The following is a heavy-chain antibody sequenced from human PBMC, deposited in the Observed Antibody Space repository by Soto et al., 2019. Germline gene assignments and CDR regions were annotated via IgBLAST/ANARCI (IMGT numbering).Heavy chain of an antibody. CDR1: GFTVSSNY. Sequence: EVQLVESGGGLVQPGGSLRLSCAASGFTVSSNYMSWVRQAPGKGLEWVSVIYSGGSTYYADSVKGRFTISRDNSKNTLYLQMNSLRAEDTAVYYCARDLSWCSGGSCSSAFDIWGQGTMVTVSS. CDR3: ARDLSWCSGGSCSSAFDI. D-gene: IGHD2-15*01. V-gene: IGHV3-66*01. CDR2: IYSGGST. J-gene: IGHJ3*02.